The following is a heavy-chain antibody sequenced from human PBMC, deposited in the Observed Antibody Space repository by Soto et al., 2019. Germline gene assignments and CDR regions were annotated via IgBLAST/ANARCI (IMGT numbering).Heavy chain of an antibody. CDR2: INHSEST. D-gene: IGHD2-15*01. CDR1: GGSFSGYS. J-gene: IGHJ6*02. CDR3: ARLTRLGSCSGGSCLPNYYYGMDV. Sequence: PSDTLSLTCAVSGGSFSGYSGRWIRQPPGKGLGWSGEINHSESTNYNPSLKSRVTISVDTSKNQFSLKLSSVTAADTAVYYCARLTRLGSCSGGSCLPNYYYGMDVWGQGTTVTV. V-gene: IGHV4-34*01.